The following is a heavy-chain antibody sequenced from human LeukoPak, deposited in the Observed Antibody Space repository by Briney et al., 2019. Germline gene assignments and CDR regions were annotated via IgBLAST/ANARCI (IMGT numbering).Heavy chain of an antibody. V-gene: IGHV1-69*04. CDR2: IIPILGIA. Sequence: AASVKVSCKASGGTFSSYAISWVRQTPGQGLEWMGRIIPILGIANYAQKFQGRVTITADKSTSTAYMELSSLRSEDTAVYYCATGRITMVRGEFRAFDIWGQGTMVTVSS. CDR1: GGTFSSYA. J-gene: IGHJ3*02. CDR3: ATGRITMVRGEFRAFDI. D-gene: IGHD3-10*01.